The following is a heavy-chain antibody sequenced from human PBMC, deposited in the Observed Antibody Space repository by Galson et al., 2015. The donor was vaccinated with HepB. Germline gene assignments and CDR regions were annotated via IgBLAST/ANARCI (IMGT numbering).Heavy chain of an antibody. D-gene: IGHD5-18*01. Sequence: SLRLSCAASGFTFSSYGMHWVRQAPGKGLEWVAVISYDGSNKYYADSVKGRFTISRDNSKNTLYLQMNSLRAEDTAVYYCAKQWGYSYGYRSYYGMDVWGQGTTVTVSS. CDR3: AKQWGYSYGYRSYYGMDV. CDR1: GFTFSSYG. CDR2: ISYDGSNK. J-gene: IGHJ6*02. V-gene: IGHV3-30*18.